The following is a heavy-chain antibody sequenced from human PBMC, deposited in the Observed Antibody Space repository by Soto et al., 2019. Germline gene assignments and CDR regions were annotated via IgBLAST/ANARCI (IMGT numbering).Heavy chain of an antibody. D-gene: IGHD2-2*02. J-gene: IGHJ6*02. CDR2: ISYDGSNK. CDR1: GFTFSSYA. Sequence: GGSLRLSCAASGFTFSSYAMHWVRQAPGKGLEWVAVISYDGSNKYYADSVKGRFTISRDNSKNTLYLQMNGLRAEDTAVYYCARDRVVPAAIEYYYYYYGMDVWGQGTTVTVSS. V-gene: IGHV3-30-3*01. CDR3: ARDRVVPAAIEYYYYYYGMDV.